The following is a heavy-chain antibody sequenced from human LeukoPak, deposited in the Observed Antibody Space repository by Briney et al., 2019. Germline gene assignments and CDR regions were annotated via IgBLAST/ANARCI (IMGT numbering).Heavy chain of an antibody. D-gene: IGHD2-2*01. CDR2: INHSGST. CDR1: GGSFSGYY. Sequence: PSETLSHTCAVYGGSFSGYYWSWIRQPPGKGLEWIGEINHSGSTNYNPSLKSRVTISVDTSKNQFSLKLSSVTAADTAVYYCASGGRLGYCSSTSCYRNYKFDYWGQGTLVTVSS. CDR3: ASGGRLGYCSSTSCYRNYKFDY. J-gene: IGHJ4*02. V-gene: IGHV4-34*01.